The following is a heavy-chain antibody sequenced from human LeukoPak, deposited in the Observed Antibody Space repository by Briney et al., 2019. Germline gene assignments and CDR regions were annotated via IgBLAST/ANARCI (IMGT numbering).Heavy chain of an antibody. CDR2: IKQDGSEK. Sequence: PGGSLRLSCAASGFTFSSYWMSWVRQAPGKGLEWVANIKQDGSEKYYVDSVKGRFTISRDNAKNSLYLQMNSLRAEDTAVYYCARDPDYVWGSFDYWGQGTLVTVSS. CDR3: ARDPDYVWGSFDY. J-gene: IGHJ4*02. CDR1: GFTFSSYW. D-gene: IGHD3-16*01. V-gene: IGHV3-7*01.